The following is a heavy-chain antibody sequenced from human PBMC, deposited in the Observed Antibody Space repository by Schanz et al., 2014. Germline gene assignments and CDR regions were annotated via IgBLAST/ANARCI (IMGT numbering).Heavy chain of an antibody. CDR3: VRVSFADPRLYRGMDRDIDY. V-gene: IGHV3-9*01. Sequence: VQLVDSGGGLVKPGGSLRLSCSASGFTFSIYAMHWVRQAPGKGLEWVSNIPWNGAAIGYAGSVRGRFTISRDNAKNSLFLQMNSLRPEDTAVYYCVRVSFADPRLYRGMDRDIDYWGQGTLVTVSS. CDR1: GFTFSIYA. J-gene: IGHJ4*02. D-gene: IGHD5-18*01. CDR2: IPWNGAAI.